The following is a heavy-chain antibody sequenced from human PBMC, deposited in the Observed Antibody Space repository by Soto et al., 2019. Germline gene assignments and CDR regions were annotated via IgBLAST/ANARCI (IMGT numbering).Heavy chain of an antibody. CDR3: AIPSGLTVPGPDY. V-gene: IGHV3-23*01. CDR2: IGGNGADT. J-gene: IGHJ4*02. D-gene: IGHD6-19*01. Sequence: GGSLRLSCAASGFIFSNYAMSWVRQAPRKGLEWVSAIGGNGADTHYADSEKGRITISRDTSKNTLYLQINSLRAQDTSVYFCAIPSGLTVPGPDYWGEGSLVTVSA. CDR1: GFIFSNYA.